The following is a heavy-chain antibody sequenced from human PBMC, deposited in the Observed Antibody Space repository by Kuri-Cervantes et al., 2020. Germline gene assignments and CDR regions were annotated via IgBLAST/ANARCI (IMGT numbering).Heavy chain of an antibody. J-gene: IGHJ4*02. V-gene: IGHV3-7*01. CDR3: ARGLVSNGVYFDY. CDR2: IKQDGSEK. CDR1: GFTFSSYW. Sequence: GESLKNSCAASGFTFSSYWMSWVRQAPGKGLEWVANIKQDGSEKYYVDSVKGRFTIPRDNAKNTLYLQMNSLRAEDTAVYYCARGLVSNGVYFDYWGQGTLVTVSS. D-gene: IGHD4-11*01.